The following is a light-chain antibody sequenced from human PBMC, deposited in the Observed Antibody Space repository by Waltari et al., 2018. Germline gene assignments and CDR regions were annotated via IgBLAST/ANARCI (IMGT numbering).Light chain of an antibody. CDR1: SSNIGSNS. J-gene: IGLJ3*02. CDR3: AAWDDSLNGWV. V-gene: IGLV1-44*01. Sequence: QSVLTQPPSASGTPGQSVTISCSGSSSNIGSNSVNWYQQLPGSAPKLLIYNDEHRPSGVHDRFSGSKSGTSASLAISGLQSEDEADYYCAAWDDSLNGWVFGGGTKLTVL. CDR2: NDE.